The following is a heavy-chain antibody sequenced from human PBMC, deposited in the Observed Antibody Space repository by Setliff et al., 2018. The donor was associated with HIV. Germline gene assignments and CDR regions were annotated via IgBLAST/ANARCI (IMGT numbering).Heavy chain of an antibody. CDR2: FDPEDGET. Sequence: ASVKVSCKISGYTLTELSIHWVRQAPGKGLEWMANFDPEDGETFYAQKFQGRLTMTEDTSTDTAYMELGSLRSDDTAMYYCATDPGYSSTWYSESFQHWGQGTVVTVS. V-gene: IGHV1-24*01. D-gene: IGHD6-13*01. CDR3: ATDPGYSSTWYSESFQH. CDR1: GYTLTELS. J-gene: IGHJ1*01.